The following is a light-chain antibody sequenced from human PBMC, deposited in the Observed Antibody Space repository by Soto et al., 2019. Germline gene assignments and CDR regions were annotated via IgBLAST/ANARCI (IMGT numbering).Light chain of an antibody. CDR3: QQYNNWPIT. CDR1: QSVADN. V-gene: IGKV3-15*01. CDR2: GAS. J-gene: IGKJ5*01. Sequence: EVVMTQSPATLSVSPGERVTLSCRSSQSVADNLALFHQKPGQGPRLLIYGASTRATGIPARFSGSGSETDFTLTISSLRSEDSAVYHCQQYNNWPITFGQGTRLEIK.